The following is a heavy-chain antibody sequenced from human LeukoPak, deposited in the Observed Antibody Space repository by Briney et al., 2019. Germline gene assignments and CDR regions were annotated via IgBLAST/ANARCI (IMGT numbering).Heavy chain of an antibody. CDR3: ARSGYTISAYHSDF. J-gene: IGHJ4*02. V-gene: IGHV4-4*07. CDR1: GVSIQSYW. CDR2: IYTTGRT. Sequence: SETLSLTCDVSGVSIQSYWWSWVRKPAGKGLEWIGRIYTTGRTNYSPSFQSRVTMSIDVSSSQFSLTLRSVTAADTAVYYCARSGYTISAYHSDFWGQGAPVTVSS. D-gene: IGHD5-18*01.